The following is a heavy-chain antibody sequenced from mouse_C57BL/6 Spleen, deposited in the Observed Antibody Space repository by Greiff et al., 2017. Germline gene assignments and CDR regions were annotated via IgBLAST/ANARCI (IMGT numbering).Heavy chain of an antibody. CDR3: ARQALYGFCDY. Sequence: QVHVKQSGAELVKPGASVKLSCKASGYTFTEYTIHWVKQRSGQGLEWIGWFYPGSGSNKYNEKFKGKATLTADKSSSKVDMELSRLTSEDFAVYCWARQALYGFCDYWGTGTTLTVSS. CDR1: GYTFTEYT. J-gene: IGHJ2*01. D-gene: IGHD2-2*01. CDR2: FYPGSGSN. V-gene: IGHV1-62-2*01.